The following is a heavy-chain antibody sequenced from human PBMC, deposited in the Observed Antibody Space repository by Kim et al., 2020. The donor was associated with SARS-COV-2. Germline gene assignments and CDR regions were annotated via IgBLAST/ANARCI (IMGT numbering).Heavy chain of an antibody. J-gene: IGHJ4*02. Sequence: GGSLRLSCAASGFTFSSYGMHWVRQAPGKGLEWVAVISYDGSNKYYADSVKGRFTISRDNSKNTLYLQMNSLRAEDTAVYYCAKRRGDYWGQGTLVTSPQ. CDR2: ISYDGSNK. V-gene: IGHV3-30*18. D-gene: IGHD3-10*01. CDR1: GFTFSSYG. CDR3: AKRRGDY.